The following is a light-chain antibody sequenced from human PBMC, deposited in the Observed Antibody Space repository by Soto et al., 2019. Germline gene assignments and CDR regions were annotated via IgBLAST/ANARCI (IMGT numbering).Light chain of an antibody. Sequence: QSALTQPASVSGSPGQSITISCTGTSSDVGGYNYVSWYQQHPGKAPKLMIYGVTNRPSGVSNRFSGSKSGNTASLTISGLQAEDEADYSCSSYTSSTTLSVVFGGGTKVTVL. CDR3: SSYTSSTTLSVV. CDR1: SSDVGGYNY. CDR2: GVT. V-gene: IGLV2-14*01. J-gene: IGLJ2*01.